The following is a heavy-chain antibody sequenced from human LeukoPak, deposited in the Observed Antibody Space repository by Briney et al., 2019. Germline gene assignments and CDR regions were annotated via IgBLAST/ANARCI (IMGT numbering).Heavy chain of an antibody. V-gene: IGHV1-2*02. CDR2: INPNSGGT. CDR3: ARSYGSGSSYIDY. CDR1: GYTFTGYY. Sequence: ASVKVSCKASGYTFTGYYMHWVRQAPGQGLEWMGWINPNSGGTNYAQKFQGRVTMTRDTSISTAYMELSRLRSDDTAVYYCARSYGSGSSYIDYWGQGTLVTVSS. D-gene: IGHD3-10*01. J-gene: IGHJ4*02.